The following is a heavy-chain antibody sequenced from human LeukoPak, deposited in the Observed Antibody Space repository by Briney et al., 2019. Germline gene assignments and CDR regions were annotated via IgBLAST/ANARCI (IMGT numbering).Heavy chain of an antibody. CDR2: IYYSGST. V-gene: IGHV4-59*01. D-gene: IGHD3-22*01. CDR3: ARVVYDSSGYYFYAFDI. J-gene: IGHJ3*02. Sequence: PSETLSLTCTVSGGSISSYYWSWIRQPPGKGLEWIGCIYYSGSTNYNPSLKSRVTISVDTSKNQFSLKLSSVTAADTAVYYCARVVYDSSGYYFYAFDIWGQGTMVTVSS. CDR1: GGSISSYY.